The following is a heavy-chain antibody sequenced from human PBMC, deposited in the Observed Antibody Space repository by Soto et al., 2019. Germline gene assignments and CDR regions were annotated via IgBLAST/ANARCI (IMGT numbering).Heavy chain of an antibody. J-gene: IGHJ6*03. V-gene: IGHV3-21*01. D-gene: IGHD3-3*01. CDR2: ISSSSSYI. Sequence: GGSLRLSCAASGFTFSSYSMNWVRQAPGKGLEWVSSISSSSSYIYYADSVKGRFTISRDNAKNSLYLQMNSLRAEDTAVYYCARLGLYYDFWSGYSDYYYYMDVWGKGTTVTVSS. CDR1: GFTFSSYS. CDR3: ARLGLYYDFWSGYSDYYYYMDV.